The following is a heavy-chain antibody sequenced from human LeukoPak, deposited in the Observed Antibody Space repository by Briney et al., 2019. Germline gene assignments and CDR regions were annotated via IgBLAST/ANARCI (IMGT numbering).Heavy chain of an antibody. J-gene: IGHJ3*02. CDR3: ARGSTPEEDILDI. V-gene: IGHV3-74*01. CDR2: IQSDGSST. D-gene: IGHD2-15*01. Sequence: PGGSLRPSCVASGFTFSSYWMHWVRQVPGKGLVWVSRIQSDGSSTRFADSGKGRFTISRDNAKNTLYLQMNSLRAEDTAVYYCARGSTPEEDILDIWGQGTMVTVSS. CDR1: GFTFSSYW.